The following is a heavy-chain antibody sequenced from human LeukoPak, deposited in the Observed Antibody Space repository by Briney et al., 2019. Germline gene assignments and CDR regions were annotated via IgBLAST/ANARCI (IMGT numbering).Heavy chain of an antibody. CDR1: GGSISSSNYC. Sequence: SETLSLTCTVSGGSISSSNYCWGWIRHPPGKGLEWIGSIYYSAITYYNPSLKSRVHMSVDTSKNQFSLKLSSVTAADTAVYYCARQGRFLESLLFDYWGQGTLATVSS. CDR3: ARQGRFLESLLFDY. V-gene: IGHV4-39*01. CDR2: IYYSAIT. J-gene: IGHJ4*02. D-gene: IGHD3-3*01.